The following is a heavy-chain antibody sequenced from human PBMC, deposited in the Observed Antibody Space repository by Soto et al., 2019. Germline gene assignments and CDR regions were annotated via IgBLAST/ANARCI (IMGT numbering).Heavy chain of an antibody. CDR3: ARDGYSSSWPIWY. CDR2: IYSGGST. J-gene: IGHJ4*02. D-gene: IGHD6-13*01. CDR1: GFTVSSNY. Sequence: EVQLVESGGGLVQPGESLRLSCAASGFTVSSNYMSWVRQAPGKGLEWVSVIYSGGSTYYADSVKGRFTISRDNSKNTLYLQMNSLRAEYTAVYYCARDGYSSSWPIWYWGQGTLVTVSS. V-gene: IGHV3-66*01.